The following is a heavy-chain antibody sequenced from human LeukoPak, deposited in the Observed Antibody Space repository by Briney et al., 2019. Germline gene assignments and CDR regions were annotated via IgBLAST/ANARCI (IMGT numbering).Heavy chain of an antibody. Sequence: GASVKVSCKASGYTFTSHYMHWVRQAPGQGLEWMGIINPSGGSTSYAQKFQGRVTMTRDMSTSTVYMELSSLRSEDTAVYYCARDYGDNTDAFDIWGQGTMVTVSS. D-gene: IGHD4-17*01. CDR3: ARDYGDNTDAFDI. J-gene: IGHJ3*02. CDR2: INPSGGST. CDR1: GYTFTSHY. V-gene: IGHV1-46*01.